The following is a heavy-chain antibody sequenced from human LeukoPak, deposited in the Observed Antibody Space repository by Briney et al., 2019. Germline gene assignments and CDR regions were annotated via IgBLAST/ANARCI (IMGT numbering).Heavy chain of an antibody. CDR2: IYYSGST. D-gene: IGHD1-14*01. CDR1: GGSISSYY. V-gene: IGHV4-59*08. J-gene: IGHJ4*02. Sequence: SETLSLTCTVSGGSISSYYWSWIRQPPGKELEWIGHIYYSGSTNYNPSLNSRVTISVDTSRNQFSLKLSSVTAADTAVYFCARLRINGNRGYWGQGTLVTVSS. CDR3: ARLRINGNRGY.